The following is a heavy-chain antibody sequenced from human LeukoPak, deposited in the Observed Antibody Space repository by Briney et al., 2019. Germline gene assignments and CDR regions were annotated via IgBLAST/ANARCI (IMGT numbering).Heavy chain of an antibody. J-gene: IGHJ5*01. Sequence: SGGSLRLSCAASGFTFSSYGMHWVRQAPGKGLEWVAFTRPDGSNKHYGDSVQGRLTISRDNSRNTLYLQMNSLRVEDTAMYYCAKDWSTDWSNWFDSWGPGSLVTVSS. CDR3: AKDWSTDWSNWFDS. V-gene: IGHV3-30*02. D-gene: IGHD3-3*01. CDR2: TRPDGSNK. CDR1: GFTFSSYG.